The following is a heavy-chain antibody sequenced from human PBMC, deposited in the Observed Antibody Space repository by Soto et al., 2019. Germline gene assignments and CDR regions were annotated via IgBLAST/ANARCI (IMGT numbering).Heavy chain of an antibody. CDR1: GFTFSSYA. Sequence: PGGSLRLSCAASGFTFSSYAMHWVRQAPGKGLEWVAVISYDGSNKYYADSVKGRFTISRDNSKNTLYLQMNSLRAEDTAVYYCARSYSSGWLRHFDYWGQGTLVTVSS. V-gene: IGHV3-30-3*01. D-gene: IGHD6-19*01. J-gene: IGHJ4*02. CDR2: ISYDGSNK. CDR3: ARSYSSGWLRHFDY.